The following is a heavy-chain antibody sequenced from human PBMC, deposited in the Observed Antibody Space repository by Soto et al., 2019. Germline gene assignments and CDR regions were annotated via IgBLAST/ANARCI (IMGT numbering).Heavy chain of an antibody. CDR2: IWYDGSNK. CDR1: GFTFSSYG. J-gene: IGHJ4*02. D-gene: IGHD6-13*01. Sequence: GGPLRLSCAASGFTFSSYGMHWVRQAPGKGLEWVAVIWYDGSNKYYADSVKGRFTISRDNSKNTLYLQMNSLRAEDTAVYYCARESRYSSSWYGYWGQGTLVTVSS. V-gene: IGHV3-33*01. CDR3: ARESRYSSSWYGY.